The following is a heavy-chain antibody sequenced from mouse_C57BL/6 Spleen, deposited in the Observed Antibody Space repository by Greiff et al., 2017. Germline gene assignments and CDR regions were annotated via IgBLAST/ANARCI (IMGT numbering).Heavy chain of an antibody. Sequence: EVKLVESGGGLVKPGGSLKLSCAASGFTFSDYGMHWVRQAPEKGLEWVAYISSGSSTIYYADTVKGRFTISRNNAKNTLFLQMTSLRCEDTAMYYCARDLIYYFGEAMDYWGQGTSVTVSS. J-gene: IGHJ4*01. CDR1: GFTFSDYG. V-gene: IGHV5-17*01. D-gene: IGHD1-1*01. CDR3: ARDLIYYFGEAMDY. CDR2: ISSGSSTI.